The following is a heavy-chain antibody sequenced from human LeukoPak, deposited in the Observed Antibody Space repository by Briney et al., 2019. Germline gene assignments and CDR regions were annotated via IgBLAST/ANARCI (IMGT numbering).Heavy chain of an antibody. Sequence: PGGSLRLSCAASGFTFSNAWMSWVRQAPGKGLEWVGRIKGKTDGGTTDYAAPVKGRFTISRDDSKNTLYLQMNSLKTEDTAVYYCTTDSYDSSGYYGYYYYMDVWGKGTTVTISS. CDR2: IKGKTDGGTT. CDR1: GFTFSNAW. V-gene: IGHV3-15*01. J-gene: IGHJ6*03. CDR3: TTDSYDSSGYYGYYYYMDV. D-gene: IGHD3-22*01.